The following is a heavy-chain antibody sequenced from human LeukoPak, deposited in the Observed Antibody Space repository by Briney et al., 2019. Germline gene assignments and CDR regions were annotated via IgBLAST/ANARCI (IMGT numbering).Heavy chain of an antibody. CDR3: ARVICSGGSRRFDY. J-gene: IGHJ4*02. D-gene: IGHD2-15*01. CDR1: GGSISSYY. V-gene: IGHV4-59*12. Sequence: PSETLSLTCTVSGGSISSYYWSWIRQPPGKGLEWIGYIYYSGSTNYNPSLKSRVTMSVDTSKNKFSLKLSSVTAADTAVYYCARVICSGGSRRFDYWGQGTLVTVSS. CDR2: IYYSGST.